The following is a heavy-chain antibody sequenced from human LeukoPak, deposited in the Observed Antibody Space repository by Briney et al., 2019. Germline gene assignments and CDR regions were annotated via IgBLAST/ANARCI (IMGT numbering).Heavy chain of an antibody. V-gene: IGHV1-2*02. J-gene: IGHJ4*02. CDR1: GYTFTGYY. CDR3: ARAPEQWLVYYFDY. Sequence: GASVKVSCKASGYTFTGYYMHWVRQAPGQGLEWMGWINPNSGGTNYAQKFQGRVTMTRDTSISTAYMELSRLRSDDTAVYYCARAPEQWLVYYFDYWGQGNLVTVSS. D-gene: IGHD6-19*01. CDR2: INPNSGGT.